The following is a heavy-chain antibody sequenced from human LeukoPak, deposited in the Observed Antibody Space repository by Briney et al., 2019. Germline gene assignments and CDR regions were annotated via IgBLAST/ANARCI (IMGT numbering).Heavy chain of an antibody. CDR2: ISSSSSYI. V-gene: IGHV3-21*01. CDR1: GFTFSSYS. Sequence: WGSLSLSCAASGFTFSSYSMNWVRQAPGKGLEWVSSISSSSSYIYYADSVKGRFTISRDNAKNSLYLQMNSLRAEDTAVNYCARVSRGSGSYYFDYWGQGTLVTVSS. D-gene: IGHD3-10*01. J-gene: IGHJ4*02. CDR3: ARVSRGSGSYYFDY.